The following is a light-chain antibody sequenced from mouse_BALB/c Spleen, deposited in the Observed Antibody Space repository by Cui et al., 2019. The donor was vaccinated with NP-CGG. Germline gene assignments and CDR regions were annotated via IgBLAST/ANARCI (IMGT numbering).Light chain of an antibody. V-gene: IGLV1*01. Sequence: QAFLNQEFALTTSPGETVTLTCRSSTGAVTTSNYANWVQEKPDHLFTGLIGGTNNRAPGVPARFSGSLIGDKAALTITGAQTEDEAIYFCALWYSNHWVFGGGTKLTVL. CDR1: TGAVTTSNY. J-gene: IGLJ1*01. CDR2: GTN. CDR3: ALWYSNHWV.